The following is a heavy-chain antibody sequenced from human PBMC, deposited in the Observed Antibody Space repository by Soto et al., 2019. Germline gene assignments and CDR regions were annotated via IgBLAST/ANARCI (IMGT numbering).Heavy chain of an antibody. J-gene: IGHJ4*02. CDR2: IGGRGGNA. CDR3: AKPSAYGDFSGSFDS. V-gene: IGHV3-23*01. CDR1: GFSFNNYA. Sequence: EVHLLESGGGLVQRGGSLRLSCVASGFSFNNYAMNWVRLAPGKGLEWVANIGGRGGNAFYGDCMKGRFTISRDNSKNTLYLQMDNLRVEHSATYYCAKPSAYGDFSGSFDSWGQGTLVTVSP. D-gene: IGHD4-17*01.